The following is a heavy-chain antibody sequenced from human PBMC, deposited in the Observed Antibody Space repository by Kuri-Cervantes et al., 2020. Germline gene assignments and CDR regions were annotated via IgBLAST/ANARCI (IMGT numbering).Heavy chain of an antibody. CDR3: AKGGFRETSCQHGMDV. D-gene: IGHD2-2*01. V-gene: IGHV3-23*01. CDR1: GFTFSSYA. Sequence: GESLKISCAASGFTFSSYAMSWVRQAPGKGLEWVSAISGSGGNTYYADSVKGRFTISRDNSKNTLYLQMNSLRAEDTAVYYCAKGGFRETSCQHGMDVWGQGTTVTVSS. J-gene: IGHJ6*02. CDR2: ISGSGGNT.